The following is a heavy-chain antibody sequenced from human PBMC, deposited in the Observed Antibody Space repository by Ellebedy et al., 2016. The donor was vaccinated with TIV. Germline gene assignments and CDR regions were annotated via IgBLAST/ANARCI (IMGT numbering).Heavy chain of an antibody. J-gene: IGHJ4*02. CDR1: AYTFSGYY. CDR2: INPNSGGT. CDR3: ARVGPVAGAIDY. D-gene: IGHD6-19*01. V-gene: IGHV1-2*06. Sequence: AASVQVSCKASAYTFSGYYIKWVRQAPGQGLEWMGRINPNSGGTDYAQKLQGRVTMTRDASISTYYMDLRSRRSDDTAVYYCARVGPVAGAIDYWGQGTLVTVSS.